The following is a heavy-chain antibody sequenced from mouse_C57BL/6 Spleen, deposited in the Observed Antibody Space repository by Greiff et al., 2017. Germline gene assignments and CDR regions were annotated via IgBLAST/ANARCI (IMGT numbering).Heavy chain of an antibody. Sequence: EVQGVESGGGLVQPGGSLKLSCAASGFTFSDYYMYWVRQTPEKRLEWVAYISNGGGSTYYPDTVKGRFTISRDNAKNTLYLQMSRLKSEDTAMYYCARSYYDYESYAMDYWGQGTSVTVSS. CDR2: ISNGGGST. J-gene: IGHJ4*01. CDR1: GFTFSDYY. D-gene: IGHD2-4*01. V-gene: IGHV5-12*01. CDR3: ARSYYDYESYAMDY.